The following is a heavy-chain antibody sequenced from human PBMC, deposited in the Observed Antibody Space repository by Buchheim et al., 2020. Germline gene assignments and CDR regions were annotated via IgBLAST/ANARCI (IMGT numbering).Heavy chain of an antibody. CDR3: ARGSRGYYDSSGYYYQGGAFDI. CDR2: INSDGSST. D-gene: IGHD3-22*01. Sequence: MHLVESGGGLVQPGGSLRLSCAASGFTFSSYWMHWVRQAPGKGLVWVSRINSDGSSTSYADSVKGRFTISRDNAKNTLYLQMNSLRAEDTAVYYCARGSRGYYDSSGYYYQGGAFDIWGQGT. J-gene: IGHJ3*02. V-gene: IGHV3-74*01. CDR1: GFTFSSYW.